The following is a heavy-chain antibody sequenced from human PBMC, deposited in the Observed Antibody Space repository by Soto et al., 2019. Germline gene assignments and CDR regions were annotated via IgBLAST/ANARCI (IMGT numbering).Heavy chain of an antibody. CDR3: ARDNPTVTHYMDV. D-gene: IGHD4-17*01. CDR2: IYYSGST. Sequence: SETLSLTCTVSGGSISSYYWSWIRQPPGKGLEWIGYIYYSGSTNYNPSLKSRVTISVDTSKNQFSLKLSSVTAADTAVYYCARDNPTVTHYMDVWGKGTTVTVSS. V-gene: IGHV4-59*01. CDR1: GGSISSYY. J-gene: IGHJ6*03.